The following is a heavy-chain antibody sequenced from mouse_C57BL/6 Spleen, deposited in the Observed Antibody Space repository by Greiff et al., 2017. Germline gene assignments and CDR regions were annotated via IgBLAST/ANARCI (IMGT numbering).Heavy chain of an antibody. J-gene: IGHJ2*01. V-gene: IGHV1-50*01. CDR3: ARSGGIDY. CDR2: IYPSDSYT. CDR1: GYTFTSYW. D-gene: IGHD3-1*01. Sequence: QVQLQQPGAELVKPGASVKLSCKASGYTFTSYWMQWVKQRPGQGLEWIGEIYPSDSYTNYNEKFKGKATLTVDTSSSTAYMQLSSLTSEDPAVYYCARSGGIDYWGQGTTLTVSS.